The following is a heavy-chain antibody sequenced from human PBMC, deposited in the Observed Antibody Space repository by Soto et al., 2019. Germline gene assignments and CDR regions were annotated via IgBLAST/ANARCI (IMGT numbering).Heavy chain of an antibody. CDR1: GYTFTNFG. Sequence: RASVKVSCKASGYTFTNFGVTWVRRAPGQGLEWMGWISAYTDTPNYAQKFQGRVTMTIDTSTSTAYMDLRSLTSDDTAVYYCAILIPGVEAWFDPWGQGTLVTGSS. CDR3: AILIPGVEAWFDP. V-gene: IGHV1-18*01. D-gene: IGHD2-8*01. CDR2: ISAYTDTP. J-gene: IGHJ5*02.